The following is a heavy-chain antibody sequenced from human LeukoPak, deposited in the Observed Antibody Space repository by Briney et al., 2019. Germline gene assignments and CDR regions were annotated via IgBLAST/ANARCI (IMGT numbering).Heavy chain of an antibody. CDR2: ISTSSYI. CDR1: GFTFSTYS. D-gene: IGHD1-26*01. Sequence: GGSVRLPCAVSGFTFSTYSMNWVRQAPGKGLEWVSSISTSSYIDYADSVKGRFTISRHNAKNSLYLQMNSLRAEDTAVCYGARDSIRSYSGSYPTIDYWGQGTLVTGSS. J-gene: IGHJ4*02. V-gene: IGHV3-21*01. CDR3: ARDSIRSYSGSYPTIDY.